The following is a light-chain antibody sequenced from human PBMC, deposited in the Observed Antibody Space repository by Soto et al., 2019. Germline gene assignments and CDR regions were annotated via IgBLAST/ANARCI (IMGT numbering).Light chain of an antibody. J-gene: IGKJ5*01. CDR3: QPCRSSIT. V-gene: IGKV3-20*01. Sequence: EIVLTQSPGTLSLSPGDRATLSCRASQSVSSSYLAWYQQKPGQAPRLLIHGASTRATGIPDRFSGSGSGTDFTLTISRLEPEDFAVYYCQPCRSSITFGQGTRLEMK. CDR1: QSVSSSY. CDR2: GAS.